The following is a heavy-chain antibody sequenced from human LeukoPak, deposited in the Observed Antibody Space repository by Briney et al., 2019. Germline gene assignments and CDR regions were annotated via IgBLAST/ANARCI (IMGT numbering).Heavy chain of an antibody. CDR1: GFTFSSYA. J-gene: IGHJ4*02. CDR2: ISYDGSNK. Sequence: PGGSLRLSCAASGFTFSSYAMHWVCQAPGKGLEWVAVISYDGSNKYYADSVKGRFTISRDNSKNTLYLRMNSLKASDTAIYYCARRGNDLDYWGQGTLVTVSS. CDR3: ARRGNDLDY. V-gene: IGHV3-30*04. D-gene: IGHD1-1*01.